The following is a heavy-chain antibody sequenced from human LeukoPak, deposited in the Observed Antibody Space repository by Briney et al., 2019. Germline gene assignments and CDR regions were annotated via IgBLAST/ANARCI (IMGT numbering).Heavy chain of an antibody. Sequence: SETLSLTCTVSGGSISSYYWSWIRQPPGKGLEWIGYIYYSGSTNYNPSLKSRVTISVDTSKNQFSLKLSSVTAADTAVYYCARATYYDFWSNAYYYYYGMDVWGQGTTVTVSS. CDR3: ARATYYDFWSNAYYYYYGMDV. D-gene: IGHD3-3*01. CDR2: IYYSGST. J-gene: IGHJ6*02. CDR1: GGSISSYY. V-gene: IGHV4-59*01.